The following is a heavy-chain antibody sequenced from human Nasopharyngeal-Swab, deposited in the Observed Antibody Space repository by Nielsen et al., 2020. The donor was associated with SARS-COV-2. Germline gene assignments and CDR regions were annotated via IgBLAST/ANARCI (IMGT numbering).Heavy chain of an antibody. CDR1: GGSISSGGYY. CDR2: IYYSGST. Sequence: SETLSLTCTVSGGSISSGGYYWSWIRQHPGKGLEWIGYIYYSGSTYYNPSLKSRVTISVDTSKNQFSLKLSSVTAADTAVYYCAREEKGSRYYDSSGSFDYWSQGTLVTVSS. D-gene: IGHD3-22*01. CDR3: AREEKGSRYYDSSGSFDY. V-gene: IGHV4-31*03. J-gene: IGHJ4*02.